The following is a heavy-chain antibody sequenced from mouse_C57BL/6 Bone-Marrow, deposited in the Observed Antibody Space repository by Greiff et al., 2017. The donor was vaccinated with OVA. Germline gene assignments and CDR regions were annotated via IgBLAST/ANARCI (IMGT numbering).Heavy chain of an antibody. D-gene: IGHD1-1*01. CDR3: ASLYYGSSFAY. CDR1: GFTFSDYY. V-gene: IGHV5-16*01. J-gene: IGHJ3*01. Sequence: EVKVVESEGGLVQPGSSMKLSCTASGFTFSDYYMAWVRQVPEKGLEWVANINYDGSSTYYLDSLKSRFIISRDNAKNILYLQMSSLKSEDTATYYCASLYYGSSFAYWGQGTLVTVSA. CDR2: INYDGSST.